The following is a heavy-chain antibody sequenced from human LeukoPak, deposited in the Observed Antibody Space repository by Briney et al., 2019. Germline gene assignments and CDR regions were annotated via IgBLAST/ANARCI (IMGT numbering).Heavy chain of an antibody. CDR2: ISYDGSNK. J-gene: IGHJ5*02. V-gene: IGHV3-30*01. Sequence: GGSLRLSCAASGFTFSSYAMHWVRQAPGKGLEWVAVISYDGSNKYYADSVKGRFTISRDNSKNTLYLQMNSLRAEDTAVYYCAAIVVVPAASGNWFDPWGQGTLVTVSS. D-gene: IGHD2-2*01. CDR1: GFTFSSYA. CDR3: AAIVVVPAASGNWFDP.